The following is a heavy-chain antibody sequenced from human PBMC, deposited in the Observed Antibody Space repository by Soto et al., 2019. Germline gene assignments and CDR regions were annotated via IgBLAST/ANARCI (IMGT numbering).Heavy chain of an antibody. CDR1: EGTSVDTS. D-gene: IGHD3-16*01. CDR2: ISKSGADT. J-gene: IGHJ4*02. Sequence: RESRRAAEGTSVDTSRPRVSKTPGRGLEWVSAISKSGADTYYADSVKGRFTISRDNSKNTLYLQLSRLRAEDTAVYYCAKSSTFPPGLAYWGQGTLVPVSS. CDR3: AKSSTFPPGLAY. V-gene: IGHV3-23*01.